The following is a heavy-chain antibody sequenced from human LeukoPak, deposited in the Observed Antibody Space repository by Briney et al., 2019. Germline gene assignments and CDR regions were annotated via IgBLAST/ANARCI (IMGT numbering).Heavy chain of an antibody. CDR1: GFTFSSYA. J-gene: IGHJ4*02. V-gene: IGHV3-23*01. CDR2: ISGSGGST. CDR3: AKVGPLYNWKQPFDY. D-gene: IGHD1-20*01. Sequence: PGGSLRLSCAASGFTFSSYAMSWVRQAPGKGLEWVSLISGSGGSTYYADSVKGRFTISRDNSKNTLSLQMNSLRAEDTAVYYRAKVGPLYNWKQPFDYWGQGNLVTVSS.